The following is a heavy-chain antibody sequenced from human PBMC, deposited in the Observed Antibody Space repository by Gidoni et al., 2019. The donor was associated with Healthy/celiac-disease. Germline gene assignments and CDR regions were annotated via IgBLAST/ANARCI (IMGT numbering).Heavy chain of an antibody. CDR1: GGSFSGYY. V-gene: IGHV4-34*01. CDR3: ARAPTFGGVIAIDY. CDR2: INHSGST. J-gene: IGHJ4*02. D-gene: IGHD3-16*02. Sequence: QVQLQQWGAGLLKPSETLSLPCAVYGGSFSGYYWSWIRQPPGKGLEWIGEINHSGSTNYNPSLKSRVTISVDTSKNQFSLKLSSVTAADTAVYYCARAPTFGGVIAIDYWGQGTLVTVSS.